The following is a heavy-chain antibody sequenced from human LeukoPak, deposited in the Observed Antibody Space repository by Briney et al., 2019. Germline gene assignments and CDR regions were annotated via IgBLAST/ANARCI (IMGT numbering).Heavy chain of an antibody. CDR2: ISNSSSYI. CDR3: ARDQRDIVVVPAASVTYYYYYYYMDV. CDR1: GFTFSSYS. V-gene: IGHV3-21*01. D-gene: IGHD2-2*01. J-gene: IGHJ6*03. Sequence: GGSLRLSCAASGFTFSSYSMNWVRQAPGKGLEWVSSISNSSSYIYYADSVKGRFTISRDNAKNSLYLQMNSLRAEDTAVYYCARDQRDIVVVPAASVTYYYYYYYMDVWGKGTTVTVSS.